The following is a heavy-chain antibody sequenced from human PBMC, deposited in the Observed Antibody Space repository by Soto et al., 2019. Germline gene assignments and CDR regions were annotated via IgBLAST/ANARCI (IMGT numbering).Heavy chain of an antibody. D-gene: IGHD3-22*01. V-gene: IGHV4-39*01. Sequence: QLQLQESGPGLVKPSETLSLTCTVSGGSIDSSTYYWGWIRQPPGKGLEWIGSIFYNGNTFYNPSLTRRITLSVDTSKNQFSLKLSSVTAADTAVYYCARHSTGYYYSWFDPWGQGTLVTVSS. CDR1: GGSIDSSTYY. CDR2: IFYNGNT. CDR3: ARHSTGYYYSWFDP. J-gene: IGHJ5*02.